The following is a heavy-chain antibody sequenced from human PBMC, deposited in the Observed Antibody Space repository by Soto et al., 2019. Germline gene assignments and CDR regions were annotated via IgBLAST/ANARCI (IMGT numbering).Heavy chain of an antibody. Sequence: QVQLVESGGGLVKPGGSLRLSCAASGFTFSDYYMSWIRQAPGKGLEWVSYISSSSRYTNYADSVKGRFTISRDNAKNSLYLQMNSLSAADTALYLSARHDFDSSSSGRFDPWGQGTLVTVYS. D-gene: IGHD6-6*01. CDR2: ISSSSRYT. CDR3: ARHDFDSSSSGRFDP. J-gene: IGHJ5*02. V-gene: IGHV3-11*06. CDR1: GFTFSDYY.